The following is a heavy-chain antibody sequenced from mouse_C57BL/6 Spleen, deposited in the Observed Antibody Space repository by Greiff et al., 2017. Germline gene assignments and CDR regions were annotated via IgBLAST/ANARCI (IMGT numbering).Heavy chain of an antibody. CDR3: ARLYYGSSYGDY. D-gene: IGHD1-1*01. CDR2: ISSGSSTI. CDR1: GFTFSDYG. J-gene: IGHJ4*01. Sequence: EVHLVASGGGLVKPGGSLKLSCAASGFTFSDYGMHWVRQAPEKGLEWVAYISSGSSTIYYADTVKGRFTISRDNAKNTLFLQMTSLRSEDTAMYYCARLYYGSSYGDYWGQGTSVTGSS. V-gene: IGHV5-17*01.